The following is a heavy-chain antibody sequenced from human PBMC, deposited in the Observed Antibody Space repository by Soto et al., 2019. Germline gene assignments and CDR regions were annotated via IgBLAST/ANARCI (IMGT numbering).Heavy chain of an antibody. J-gene: IGHJ2*01. CDR1: GGTFSSYA. V-gene: IGHV1-69*12. D-gene: IGHD7-27*01. CDR2: IIPIFGTA. CDR3: ARDPTNWGPNYWYFDL. Sequence: QVQLVQSGAEVKKPGSSVKVSCKASGGTFSSYAISWVRQAPGQGLEWMGGIIPIFGTANYAQKFQGRGTITADESTSTAYMELSSLRSEDTAVYYCARDPTNWGPNYWYFDLWGRGTLVTVSS.